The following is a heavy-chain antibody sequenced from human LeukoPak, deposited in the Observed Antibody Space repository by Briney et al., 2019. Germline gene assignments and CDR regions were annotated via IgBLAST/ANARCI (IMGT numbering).Heavy chain of an antibody. J-gene: IGHJ4*02. D-gene: IGHD6-13*01. CDR2: ITSDGSST. V-gene: IGHV3-74*01. CDR3: ARVEVTAAATKPDY. CDR1: GFTFSRYW. Sequence: RGSLRLSCAASGFTFSRYWMHWVRQAPGKGLVWVSRITSDGSSTSYADSVKGRFTVSRDNAKNTLYLQMNSLRAEDTAIYYCARVEVTAAATKPDYWGQGTLVTVSS.